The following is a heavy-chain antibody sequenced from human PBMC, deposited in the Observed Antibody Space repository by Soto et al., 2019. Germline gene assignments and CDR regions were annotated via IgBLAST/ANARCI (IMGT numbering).Heavy chain of an antibody. J-gene: IGHJ6*02. CDR3: ARDGDLGDLLLRYARMDA. CDR1: GFTFSSYS. CDR2: ISSSSSTI. Sequence: EVQLLESGGGLVQPGGSLRLSCAASGFTFSSYSMNWVRQAPGKGLEWVSYISSSSSTIYYADSVKGRFTISRDNAKNSLYLQMNSLRDEDTAVYYCARDGDLGDLLLRYARMDAWGQGTTVTVSS. V-gene: IGHV3-48*02. D-gene: IGHD1-26*01.